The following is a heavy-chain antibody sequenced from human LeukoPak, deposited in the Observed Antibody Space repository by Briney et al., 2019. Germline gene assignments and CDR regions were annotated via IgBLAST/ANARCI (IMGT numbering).Heavy chain of an antibody. D-gene: IGHD3-22*01. J-gene: IGHJ6*03. CDR1: GYTFRSYA. CDR2: ISANNGNV. Sequence: ASVKVSCKASGYTFRSYAISWVRQAPGQGLEWMGWISANNGNVNYAQKLQGRVTMTRDTSTSTAYMELRSLRSDDTAVYYCARVVERDSSGYYYFYYYYYMDVWGKGTAVTVSS. V-gene: IGHV1-18*01. CDR3: ARVVERDSSGYYYFYYYYYMDV.